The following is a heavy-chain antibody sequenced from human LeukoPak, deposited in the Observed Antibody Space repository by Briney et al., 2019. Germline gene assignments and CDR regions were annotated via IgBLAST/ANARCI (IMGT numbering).Heavy chain of an antibody. J-gene: IGHJ4*02. D-gene: IGHD3-22*01. CDR2: ISGSGGST. CDR1: GFTFSNAW. CDR3: AKEDTMIVVVSRGWYY. Sequence: PGGSLRLSCAASGFTFSNAWMSWVRQAPGKGLEWVSAISGSGGSTYYADSVKGRFTISRDNSKNTLYLQMNSLRAEDTAVYYCAKEDTMIVVVSRGWYYWGQGTLVTVSS. V-gene: IGHV3-23*01.